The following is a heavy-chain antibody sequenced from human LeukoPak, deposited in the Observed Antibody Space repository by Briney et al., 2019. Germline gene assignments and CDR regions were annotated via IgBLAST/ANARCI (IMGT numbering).Heavy chain of an antibody. CDR2: IYPSGNI. Sequence: SGGSLRLSCAASGFTFSSYWMSWVRQAPGKGLEWVSLIYPSGNIYYTESVKGRFTISRDNSKNTVYLQLNTLRAEDTAVYYCARTFVSGDGYKVGYFDYWGQGIPVTVSS. CDR1: GFTFSSYW. V-gene: IGHV3-53*01. D-gene: IGHD5-24*01. J-gene: IGHJ4*02. CDR3: ARTFVSGDGYKVGYFDY.